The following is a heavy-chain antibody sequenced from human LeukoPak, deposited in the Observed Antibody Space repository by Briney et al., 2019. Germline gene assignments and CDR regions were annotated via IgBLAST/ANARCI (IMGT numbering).Heavy chain of an antibody. CDR2: IYYSGST. D-gene: IGHD2/OR15-2a*01. J-gene: IGHJ6*02. CDR3: ARIEKLLPTRYYYGMDV. Sequence: PSETLSLTCTVSGASISSYYWSWIRQPPGKGLEWIGYIYYSGSTNYNPYLKSRVTISVDTSKNQFSLKLSSVTAADTAVYYCARIEKLLPTRYYYGMDVWGQGTTVTVSS. V-gene: IGHV4-59*08. CDR1: GASISSYY.